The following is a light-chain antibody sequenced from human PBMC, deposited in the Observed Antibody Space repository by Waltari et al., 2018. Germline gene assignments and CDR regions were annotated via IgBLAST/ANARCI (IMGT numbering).Light chain of an antibody. CDR2: RVS. Sequence: EILLTQSPVTLSVYTGVRATLSCRASQSVSYTLAWYQHKPGQASALLISRVSIRAPGVPDRFSGGGSATHFTLTINSLQSSDSAVYYCQQYMNWPPGYTFGQGTKVEIK. CDR1: QSVSYT. V-gene: IGKV3-15*01. J-gene: IGKJ2*01. CDR3: QQYMNWPPGYT.